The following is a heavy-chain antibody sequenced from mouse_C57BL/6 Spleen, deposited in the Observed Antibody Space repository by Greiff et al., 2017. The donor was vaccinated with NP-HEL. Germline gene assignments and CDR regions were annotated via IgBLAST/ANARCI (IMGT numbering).Heavy chain of an antibody. Sequence: VQLKESGPGLVKPSQSLSLTCSVTGYSITSGYYWNWIRQFPGNKLEWMGYISYDGSNNYNPSLKNRISITRDTSKNQFFLKLNSVTTEDTATYYCAGDTPFAYWGQGTLVTVSA. CDR2: ISYDGSN. V-gene: IGHV3-6*01. J-gene: IGHJ3*01. CDR3: AGDTPFAY. CDR1: GYSITSGYY.